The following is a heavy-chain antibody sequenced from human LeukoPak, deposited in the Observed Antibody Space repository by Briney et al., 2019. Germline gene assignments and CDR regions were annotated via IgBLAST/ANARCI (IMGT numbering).Heavy chain of an antibody. CDR1: GYTFTNYD. D-gene: IGHD2-15*01. Sequence: GASVKVSCKASGYTFTNYDINWVRQATGQGLEWMGWMNPNSGNTGYVQKFQGRVTMTRNTSISTAYMELTNLRSEDTAVYYCATTTCSGGRCFSYYFDYWGQGTLVTVSS. J-gene: IGHJ4*02. V-gene: IGHV1-8*01. CDR2: MNPNSGNT. CDR3: ATTTCSGGRCFSYYFDY.